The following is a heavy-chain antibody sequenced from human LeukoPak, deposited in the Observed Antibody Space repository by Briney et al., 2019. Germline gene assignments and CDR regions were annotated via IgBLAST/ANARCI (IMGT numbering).Heavy chain of an antibody. D-gene: IGHD3-16*01. CDR1: GFTFSSYG. CDR2: ISGSGGST. V-gene: IGHV3-23*01. J-gene: IGHJ5*02. CDR3: AKVGDPTLLDP. Sequence: GGTLRLSCAASGFTFSSYGMSWVRQAPGKGLEWVSAISGSGGSTYYADSVKGRFTISRDNSKNTLYLQMNSLRAEDTAVYYCAKVGDPTLLDPWGQGTLVTVSS.